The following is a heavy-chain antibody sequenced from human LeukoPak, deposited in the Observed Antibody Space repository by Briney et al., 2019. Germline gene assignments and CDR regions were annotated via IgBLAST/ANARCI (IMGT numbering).Heavy chain of an antibody. CDR2: INPNSGGT. V-gene: IGHV1-2*02. CDR1: GYTFTGYY. J-gene: IGHJ4*02. Sequence: ASVKVSCKASGYTFTGYYMHWMRQAPGQGLEWMGWINPNSGGTNYAQKFQGRVTMTRDTSISTAYMELSRLRSDDTAVYYCARGRTIFGVVTKSYFDYWGQGTLVTVSS. CDR3: ARGRTIFGVVTKSYFDY. D-gene: IGHD3-3*01.